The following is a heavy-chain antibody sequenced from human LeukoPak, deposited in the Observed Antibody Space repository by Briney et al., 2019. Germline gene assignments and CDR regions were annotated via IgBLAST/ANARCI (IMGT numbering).Heavy chain of an antibody. CDR2: IKEDGSAK. D-gene: IGHD5-12*01. CDR1: GFTFSTYW. Sequence: GGSLRLSCAASGFTFSTYWMSWVRQAPGKGLEWVANIKEDGSAKYSVDSVKGRFTISRDNAKNTLYLQMNSLRAEDTAVYYCARDSPGYGAYNLGWGQGTLVTVSS. V-gene: IGHV3-7*04. CDR3: ARDSPGYGAYNLG. J-gene: IGHJ4*02.